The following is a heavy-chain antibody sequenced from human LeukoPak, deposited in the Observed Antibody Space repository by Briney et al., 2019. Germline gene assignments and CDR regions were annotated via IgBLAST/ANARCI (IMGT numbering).Heavy chain of an antibody. Sequence: SETLSLTCAVYGGSFSGYYWSWIRQPPGKGLEWIGEINHSGSTNYNPSLKSRVTISVDTSKSQFSLKLSSVTAADTAVYYCARQAKGPVDAFDIWGQGTMVTVSS. CDR2: INHSGST. J-gene: IGHJ3*02. D-gene: IGHD1-14*01. CDR3: ARQAKGPVDAFDI. CDR1: GGSFSGYY. V-gene: IGHV4-34*01.